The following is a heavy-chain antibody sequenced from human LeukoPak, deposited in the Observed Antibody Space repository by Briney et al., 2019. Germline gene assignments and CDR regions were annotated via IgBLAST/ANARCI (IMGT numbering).Heavy chain of an antibody. CDR2: ISGSGGNT. V-gene: IGHV3-23*01. J-gene: IGHJ4*02. Sequence: GGSLRLSCVASGFTFSSYAMSWVRQAPGKGLEWVSTISGSGGNTYFADSVKGRFTISRDNSKNTLYLQMDSPRADDTAVYYCAKGKTGRFLEWLLFDHWGQGTLVTVSS. CDR1: GFTFSSYA. D-gene: IGHD3-3*01. CDR3: AKGKTGRFLEWLLFDH.